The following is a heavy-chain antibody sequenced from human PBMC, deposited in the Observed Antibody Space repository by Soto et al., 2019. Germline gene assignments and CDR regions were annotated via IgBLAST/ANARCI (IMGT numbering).Heavy chain of an antibody. CDR2: ISYDGSNK. Sequence: QVQLVESGGCVVQPGRSLRLSCAASGFAFSIYAMHWVRQAPGKGLEWVAVISYDGSNKYYADSGKGRFTISRDNSKNTRYLQMNRLRAEDTAVYYWARDLSGSGDWGQGTMVTVSS. CDR1: GFAFSIYA. CDR3: ARDLSGSGD. J-gene: IGHJ4*02. D-gene: IGHD3-10*01. V-gene: IGHV3-30-3*01.